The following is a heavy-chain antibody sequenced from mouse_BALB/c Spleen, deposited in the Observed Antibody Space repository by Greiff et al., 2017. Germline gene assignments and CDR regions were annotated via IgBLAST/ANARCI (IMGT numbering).Heavy chain of an antibody. V-gene: IGHV14-1*02. CDR3: ASYYGTFAY. J-gene: IGHJ3*01. CDR1: GFNIKDYY. D-gene: IGHD2-10*01. Sequence: VQLQQSGAELVRPGALVKLSCKASGFNIKDYYMHWVKQRPEQGLEWIGWIDPENGNTIYDPKFQGKASITADTSSNTAYLQLSSLTSEDTAVYYCASYYGTFAYWGQGTLVTVSA. CDR2: IDPENGNT.